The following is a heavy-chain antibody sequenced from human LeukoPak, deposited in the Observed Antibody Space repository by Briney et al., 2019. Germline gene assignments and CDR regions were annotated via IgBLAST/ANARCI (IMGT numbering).Heavy chain of an antibody. V-gene: IGHV3-30*02. CDR2: IRYDGSKK. CDR1: GFTFSSYG. J-gene: IGHJ4*02. D-gene: IGHD3-22*01. Sequence: GGSLRLSCAASGFTFSSYGMHWVRQAPVKGLEWVAFIRYDGSKKYYADSVKGRFTISRDNSKNTLYLQMNGLRAEDTAVYYCASEDSSGYYQYDYWGQGTLVTVSS. CDR3: ASEDSSGYYQYDY.